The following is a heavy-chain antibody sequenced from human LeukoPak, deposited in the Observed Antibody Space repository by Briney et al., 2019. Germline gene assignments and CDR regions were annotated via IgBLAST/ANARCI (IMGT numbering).Heavy chain of an antibody. V-gene: IGHV3-23*01. D-gene: IGHD2-2*01. Sequence: PGGSLRLSCAASGFTFSDYSFNWVRQAPGKGLEWVSAISASGGTTYYVDFVKGRFTISRDNSKNTLYLQMSSLRVEDTAVYYCAKEPREYCSSTSCPNWIDPWGQGTLVTVSS. CDR3: AKEPREYCSSTSCPNWIDP. CDR2: ISASGGTT. CDR1: GFTFSDYS. J-gene: IGHJ5*02.